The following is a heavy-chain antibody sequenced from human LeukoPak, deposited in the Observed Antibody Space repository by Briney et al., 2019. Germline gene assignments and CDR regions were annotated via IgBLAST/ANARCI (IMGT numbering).Heavy chain of an antibody. J-gene: IGHJ6*03. V-gene: IGHV3-23*01. Sequence: PGGSLRLSCAASGFTFSSSVMSWVRQGPGQGLQWVSLLHNDGVTTYYADSVRGRFTISRDNSNNTLYLKMNILRAEDTAIYYCAKHLVVHPPYYMDVWGKGTTVTVSS. CDR3: AKHLVVHPPYYMDV. D-gene: IGHD2-15*01. CDR1: GFTFSSSV. CDR2: LHNDGVTT.